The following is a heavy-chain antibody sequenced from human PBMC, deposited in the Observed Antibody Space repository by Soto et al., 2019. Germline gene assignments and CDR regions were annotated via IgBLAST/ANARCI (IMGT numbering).Heavy chain of an antibody. CDR3: TTASVNIVATIEDYYYYMDV. J-gene: IGHJ6*03. Sequence: GGSLRLSCAASGFTFSNAWMSWVRQAPGKGLEWVGRIKSKTDGGTTDYAAPVKGRFTISRGDSKNTLYLQMNSLKTEDTAVYYCTTASVNIVATIEDYYYYMDVWGKGTTVTVSS. CDR1: GFTFSNAW. D-gene: IGHD5-12*01. V-gene: IGHV3-15*01. CDR2: IKSKTDGGTT.